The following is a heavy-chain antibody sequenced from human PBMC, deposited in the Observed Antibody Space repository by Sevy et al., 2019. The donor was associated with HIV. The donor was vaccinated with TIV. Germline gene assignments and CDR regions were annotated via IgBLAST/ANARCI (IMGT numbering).Heavy chain of an antibody. CDR2: IKSKTDGGTT. J-gene: IGHJ3*02. D-gene: IGHD3-22*01. V-gene: IGHV3-15*01. Sequence: GGCLRLSCAASGFTFSNAWMSWVRQAPGKGLEWVGRIKSKTDGGTTDYAAPVKGRFTISRDDSKNTLYLQMNSLKTEDTAVYYCTPCYYDSSGYYYHDAFDIWGQGTMVTVSS. CDR1: GFTFSNAW. CDR3: TPCYYDSSGYYYHDAFDI.